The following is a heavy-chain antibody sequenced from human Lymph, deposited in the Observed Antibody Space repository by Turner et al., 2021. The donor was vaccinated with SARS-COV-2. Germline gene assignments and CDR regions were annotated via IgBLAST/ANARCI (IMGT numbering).Heavy chain of an antibody. D-gene: IGHD5-18*01. Sequence: EVRLVESGGGFVQPGGSLRLSCAAAGFTFSRYWMSWVRQAPGKGLEGVANIKQDGSEKYYVDSVKGRFTISRDNAKNSLNLQMNSLRAEDTAVYYCAREDTVMVYDYWGQGTLVTVSS. V-gene: IGHV3-7*03. CDR3: AREDTVMVYDY. CDR2: IKQDGSEK. CDR1: GFTFSRYW. J-gene: IGHJ4*02.